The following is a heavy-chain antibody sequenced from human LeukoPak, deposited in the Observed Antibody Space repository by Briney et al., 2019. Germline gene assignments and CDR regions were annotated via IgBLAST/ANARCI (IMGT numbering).Heavy chain of an antibody. D-gene: IGHD3-22*01. V-gene: IGHV1-69*04. Sequence: ASVKVSCKASGGTFSSYAISWVRQAPGQGLEWMGRIIPILGIANYAQKFQGRVTITADKSTSTAYMELSSLRSEVTAVYYCARDAYYYDSSGYYVFDYWGQGTLVTVSS. CDR1: GGTFSSYA. J-gene: IGHJ4*02. CDR3: ARDAYYYDSSGYYVFDY. CDR2: IIPILGIA.